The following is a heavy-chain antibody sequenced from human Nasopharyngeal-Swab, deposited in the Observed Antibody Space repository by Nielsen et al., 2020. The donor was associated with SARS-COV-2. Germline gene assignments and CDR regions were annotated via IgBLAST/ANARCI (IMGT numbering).Heavy chain of an antibody. CDR3: AKVDYPFYYGMDV. CDR1: GFTFSSYA. D-gene: IGHD3/OR15-3a*01. Sequence: GASLKISCAASGFTFSSYAMSWVRQAPGKGLEWVSAISGSGGSTYYADSVKGRFTISRDNSKNTLYLQMNSLRAEDTAVYYCAKVDYPFYYGMDVWGQGTTVTVSS. V-gene: IGHV3-23*01. CDR2: ISGSGGST. J-gene: IGHJ6*02.